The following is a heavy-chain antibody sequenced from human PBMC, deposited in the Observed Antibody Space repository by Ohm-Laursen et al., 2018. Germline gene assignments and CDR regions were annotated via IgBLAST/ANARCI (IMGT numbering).Heavy chain of an antibody. Sequence: SVKVSCRASGGTFSSYAISWVRQAPGQGLEWMGGIIPIFGTANYAQKFQGRVTITADESTSTAYMELSSLRSEDTAVYYCASRYCSGGSCYYFHWFDPWGQGTLVTVSS. V-gene: IGHV1-69*13. CDR3: ASRYCSGGSCYYFHWFDP. J-gene: IGHJ5*02. CDR1: GGTFSSYA. D-gene: IGHD2-15*01. CDR2: IIPIFGTA.